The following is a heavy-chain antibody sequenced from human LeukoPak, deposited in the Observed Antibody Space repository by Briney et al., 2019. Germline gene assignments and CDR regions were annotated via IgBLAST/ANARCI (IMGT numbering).Heavy chain of an antibody. J-gene: IGHJ5*02. D-gene: IGHD6-19*01. V-gene: IGHV4-39*07. CDR3: ARSSSSGRGFRFDP. CDR2: IYYSGST. CDR1: GGSISSSSYY. Sequence: SETLSLTCTVSGGSISSSSYYWGWIRQPPGKGLEWIGSIYYSGSTYYNSSLKSRVTISVDTSKNQFSLKLRSVTAADTAVYYCARSSSSGRGFRFDPWGQGTLVTVSS.